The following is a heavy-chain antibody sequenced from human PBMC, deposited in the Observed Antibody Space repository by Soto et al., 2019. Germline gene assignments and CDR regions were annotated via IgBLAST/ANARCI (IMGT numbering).Heavy chain of an antibody. D-gene: IGHD1-7*01. CDR1: GGSISSYY. CDR3: ARLTYIWNYDGWFDP. J-gene: IGHJ5*02. CDR2: IYYSGST. Sequence: SETLSLTCTVSGGSISSYYWSWIRQPPGKGLEWIGYIYYSGSTNYNPSLKSRVTISVDTSKNQFSLKLSSVTAADTAVYYCARLTYIWNYDGWFDPWGQGTLVTVSS. V-gene: IGHV4-59*01.